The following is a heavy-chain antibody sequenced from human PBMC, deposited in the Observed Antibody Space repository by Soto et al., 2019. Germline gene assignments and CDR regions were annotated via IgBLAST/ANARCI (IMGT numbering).Heavy chain of an antibody. D-gene: IGHD4-17*01. J-gene: IGHJ6*02. Sequence: EVQLVESGGGLIQPGGSLRLSCAASGFTVSSNYMSWVRQAPGKGLDWVSILYSGGTTYYADSVKGRFTISRDDSANTVYLQMNSPRVDDTAVYYCARDQRAAHDYGDYYGRDVWGHGTTVTVSS. CDR1: GFTVSSNY. CDR3: ARDQRAAHDYGDYYGRDV. CDR2: LYSGGTT. V-gene: IGHV3-53*01.